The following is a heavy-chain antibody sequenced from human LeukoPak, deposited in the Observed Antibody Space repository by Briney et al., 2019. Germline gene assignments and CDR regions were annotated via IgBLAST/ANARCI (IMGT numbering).Heavy chain of an antibody. CDR1: GGTFSSYA. J-gene: IGHJ5*02. CDR2: IIPIFGTA. CDR3: ARGTRQLWLITNWFDP. V-gene: IGHV1-69*13. Sequence: GASVKVSCKASGGTFSSYAISWVRQAPGQGLEWMGGIIPIFGTANYAQKFQGRVTITADESTSTAYMELSSLRSEDTAVYYCARGTRQLWLITNWFDPWGQGTLVTVSS. D-gene: IGHD5-18*01.